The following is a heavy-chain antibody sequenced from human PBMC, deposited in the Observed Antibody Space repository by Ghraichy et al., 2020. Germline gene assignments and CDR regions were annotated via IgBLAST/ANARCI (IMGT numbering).Heavy chain of an antibody. CDR2: IYYSGST. V-gene: IGHV4-39*01. CDR1: GGSISSSSYY. J-gene: IGHJ4*02. CDR3: ATLQPGGSGRGY. D-gene: IGHD1-26*01. Sequence: SETLSLTCTVSGGSISSSSYYWGWIRQPPGKGLEWIGSIYYSGSTYYNPSLKSRVTISVDTSKNQFSLRLNSVTAADTAVYYCATLQPGGSGRGYWGQGTLVTVSP.